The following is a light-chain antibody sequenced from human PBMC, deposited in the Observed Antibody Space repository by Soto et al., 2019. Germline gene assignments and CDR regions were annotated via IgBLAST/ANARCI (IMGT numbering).Light chain of an antibody. J-gene: IGLJ2*01. CDR3: ISDTTTSTLI. CDR2: EIN. CDR1: SSDIVTYNF. V-gene: IGLV2-14*01. Sequence: QSALTQPASVSGSPGQSITISCTGTSSDIVTYNFVSCYQQHPGKAPKLLIHEINNRPSGVSIRFSGSKSGNTASLTISGLQAEDEADYYCISDTTTSTLIFGGGTKLTVL.